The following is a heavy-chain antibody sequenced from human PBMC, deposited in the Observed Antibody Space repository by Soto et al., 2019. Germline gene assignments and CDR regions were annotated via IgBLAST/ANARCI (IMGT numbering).Heavy chain of an antibody. CDR3: ARSPCSSWYGGGAFDI. Sequence: SETLSLTCTVSGGSTSSSYWWSCVRQPPGKGLEWIGEIYHSGSTNYNPSLQSRVTISVDKSENQFSLKMRSVTAADTAVYYCARSPCSSWYGGGAFDIWGQGTMVTVSS. CDR2: IYHSGST. V-gene: IGHV4-4*02. CDR1: GGSTSSSYW. J-gene: IGHJ3*02. D-gene: IGHD6-13*01.